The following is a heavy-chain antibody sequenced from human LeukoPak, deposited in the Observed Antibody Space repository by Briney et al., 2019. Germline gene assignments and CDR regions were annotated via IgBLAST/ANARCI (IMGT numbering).Heavy chain of an antibody. CDR2: IYYSGST. J-gene: IGHJ6*02. CDR3: ARESKQLPSYYGMDV. Sequence: SETLSLTCTVSGGSISSYYWSWIRQPPGKGLEWIGYIYYSGSTNYNPSLKSRVTISVDTSKNQFSLKLSSVTAADTAMYYCARESKQLPSYYGMDVWGQGTTVTVSS. CDR1: GGSISSYY. V-gene: IGHV4-59*01. D-gene: IGHD6-13*01.